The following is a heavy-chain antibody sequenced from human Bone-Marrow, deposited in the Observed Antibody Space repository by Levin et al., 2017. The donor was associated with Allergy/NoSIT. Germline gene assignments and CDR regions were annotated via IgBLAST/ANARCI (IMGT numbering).Heavy chain of an antibody. V-gene: IGHV3-23*01. CDR2: ISGTGYTT. J-gene: IGHJ4*02. D-gene: IGHD3-10*01. CDR3: VKDLEPYGSGRVRRGDY. CDR1: GFPFSNLP. Sequence: LSLTCAASGFPFSNLPMSWVRQAPGKGLEWVSAISGTGYTTYYADSVKGRFTISRDNSKNTLYLQMNGLRPEDTAVYYCVKDLEPYGSGRVRRGDYWGQGTLVTVSS.